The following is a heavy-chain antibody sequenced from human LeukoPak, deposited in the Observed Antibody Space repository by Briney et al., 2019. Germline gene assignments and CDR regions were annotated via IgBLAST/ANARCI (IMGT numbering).Heavy chain of an antibody. CDR2: ISSTSSTI. CDR3: ARAAPYYYDSSGYSAFDS. V-gene: IGHV3-48*02. D-gene: IGHD3-22*01. J-gene: IGHJ3*02. CDR1: GFTFRSYS. Sequence: PGGSLRLCCAASGFTFRSYSMHWVRQAPGKGLEWVSYISSTSSTIYYADSVKGRFTISRDNAKNSLYLQMNSLRDEDTAVYYCARAAPYYYDSSGYSAFDSWGQGTMVTVSA.